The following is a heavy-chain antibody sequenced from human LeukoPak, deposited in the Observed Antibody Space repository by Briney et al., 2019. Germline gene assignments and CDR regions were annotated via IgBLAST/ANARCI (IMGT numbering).Heavy chain of an antibody. V-gene: IGHV4-34*01. CDR1: GGSISRYS. CDR2: INHGRST. J-gene: IGHJ4*02. Sequence: PSETLSLTCTVSGGSISRYSWNWIRQPPGKGLEWIGEINHGRSTNYNPSLKSRVTMSVDTSKNQFSLKLSSVTAADTAIYYCARGQFWSGYSIWGQGTLVTVSS. CDR3: ARGQFWSGYSI. D-gene: IGHD3-3*02.